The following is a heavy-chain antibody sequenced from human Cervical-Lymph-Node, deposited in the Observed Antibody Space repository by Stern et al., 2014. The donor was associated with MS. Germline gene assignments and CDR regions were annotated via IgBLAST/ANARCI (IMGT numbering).Heavy chain of an antibody. CDR2: INPNSGGT. J-gene: IGHJ4*02. V-gene: IGHV1-2*02. CDR1: AYTITDYY. Sequence: VQLVESGAEVKKLGASGKGSCKASAYTITDYYTHWGRQAPGHRLEWKGWINPNSGGTYSAQKFQGRLTMTRDTSISTAYMELSSLRSDDTAVYYCARGGGYSYSTLDYWGQGTQVTVSS. CDR3: ARGGGYSYSTLDY. D-gene: IGHD3-10*01.